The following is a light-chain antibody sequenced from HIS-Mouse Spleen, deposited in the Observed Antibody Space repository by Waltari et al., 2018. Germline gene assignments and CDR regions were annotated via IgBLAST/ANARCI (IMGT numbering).Light chain of an antibody. CDR1: ALPRKY. CDR3: YLTDSSCNHSV. CDR2: EDS. Sequence: SYELTQPPSVSVSPGQTARTTCSDDALPRKYAYWYQQKSDQAPVLVIYEDSKRPSGTPERVSGYSSCTMATMTISGAQVEDEADYYCYLTDSSCNHSVVGGGTKLTVL. V-gene: IGLV3-10*01. J-gene: IGLJ2*01.